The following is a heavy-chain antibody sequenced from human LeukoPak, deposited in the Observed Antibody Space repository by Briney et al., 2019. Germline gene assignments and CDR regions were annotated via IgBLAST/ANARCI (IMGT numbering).Heavy chain of an antibody. CDR1: GFTVGDNH. Sequence: PGGSLRLSCAASGFTVGDNHVTWVRQAPGKGLEWVSVMYSVGSTHYADSVKGRFTISRDNSKNTLYLQMNSLRAEDTAVYYCARAFQHCSGGSCPSYYMDVWGKGTTVTVSS. V-gene: IGHV3-66*01. D-gene: IGHD2-15*01. CDR3: ARAFQHCSGGSCPSYYMDV. J-gene: IGHJ6*03. CDR2: MYSVGST.